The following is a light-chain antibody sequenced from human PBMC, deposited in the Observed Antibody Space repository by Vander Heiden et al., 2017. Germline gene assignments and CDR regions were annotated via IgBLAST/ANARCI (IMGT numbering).Light chain of an antibody. Sequence: QSVLTQPPPAAGPPRQGVTISCSGSSSNIGSNTVNWYQQLPGTAPKLLIYSNNQRPSGVPDRFSGSKSGTSASLAISGLQSEDEADYYCAAWDDSLNGVVFGGGTKLTVL. CDR2: SNN. V-gene: IGLV1-44*01. CDR1: SSNIGSNT. J-gene: IGLJ2*01. CDR3: AAWDDSLNGVV.